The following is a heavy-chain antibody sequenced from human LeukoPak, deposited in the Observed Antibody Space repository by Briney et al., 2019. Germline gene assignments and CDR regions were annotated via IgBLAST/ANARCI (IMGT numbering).Heavy chain of an antibody. V-gene: IGHV3-23*01. J-gene: IGHJ5*01. CDR1: GFAFSVYA. CDR2: INANSGTT. CDR3: AKPISGGLAVTADWFHP. Sequence: GGSLRLSCTASGFAFSVYAMSWLRQPPGKGLEWVSTINANSGTTSYAASVRGRSTISGDNSKNTLYLQLNTLRADDTATYYCAKPISGGLAVTADWFHPWGQGTLVVVSS. D-gene: IGHD6-19*01.